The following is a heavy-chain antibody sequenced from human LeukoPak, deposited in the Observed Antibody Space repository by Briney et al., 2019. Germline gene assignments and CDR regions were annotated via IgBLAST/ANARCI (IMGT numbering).Heavy chain of an antibody. CDR2: IGSSGSFT. V-gene: IGHV3-11*06. CDR1: GFTFSDHS. Sequence: PGGSLRLSCAASGFTFSDHSMNWIRQAPGKGLECVSYIGSSGSFTNYADSVKGRFTISRDNAKNSPYLQMNSLRAEDTAVYYRVRDQKPGWYPDYWGQGTLVTVSS. D-gene: IGHD6-19*01. CDR3: VRDQKPGWYPDY. J-gene: IGHJ4*02.